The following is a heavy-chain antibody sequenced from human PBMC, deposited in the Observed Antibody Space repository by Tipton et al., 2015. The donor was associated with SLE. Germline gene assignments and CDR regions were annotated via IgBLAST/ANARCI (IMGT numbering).Heavy chain of an antibody. CDR3: ARQVASFDY. Sequence: TLSLTCTVSGDSISSRSYHWGWIRQPPGKGLEWIGSIFYSGSTSYNPSLQSRFTIPVDTSKNQFSLKLNSVTASDTAVYYCARQVASFDYWGQGTLVTVSS. D-gene: IGHD5-12*01. CDR1: GDSISSRSYH. CDR2: IFYSGST. J-gene: IGHJ4*02. V-gene: IGHV4-39*01.